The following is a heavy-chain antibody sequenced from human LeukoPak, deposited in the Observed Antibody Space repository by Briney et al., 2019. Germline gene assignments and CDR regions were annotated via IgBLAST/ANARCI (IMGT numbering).Heavy chain of an antibody. CDR2: VSYDASHK. D-gene: IGHD1-20*01. V-gene: IGHV3-30-3*01. Sequence: GGSLRLSFAASGFTFSVYTMHWVRQAPGKGLEWVALVSYDASHKFYADSVKGRFTISRDTSKNTVYLQMNSLRAEDTAVYYCARESGIPAIVTGTFDIWGQGTMVAVSS. J-gene: IGHJ3*02. CDR1: GFTFSVYT. CDR3: ARESGIPAIVTGTFDI.